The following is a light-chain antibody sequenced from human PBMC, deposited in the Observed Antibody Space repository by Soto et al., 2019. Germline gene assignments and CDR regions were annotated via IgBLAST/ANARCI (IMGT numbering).Light chain of an antibody. CDR3: SSDAGNYNYV. Sequence: QSALTQPPSASGSPGQSVTIPCTGTSSDVGGYDHVSWYQQHPGRAPKLMIYEVTKRPAGVPDRFSGSKSGNTASLTVSGLQAEDKADYYCSSDAGNYNYVFGTGTKVTVL. CDR1: SSDVGGYDH. V-gene: IGLV2-8*01. J-gene: IGLJ1*01. CDR2: EVT.